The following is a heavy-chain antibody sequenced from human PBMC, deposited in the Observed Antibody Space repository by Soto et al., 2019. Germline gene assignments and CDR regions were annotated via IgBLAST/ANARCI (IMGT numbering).Heavy chain of an antibody. CDR2: MNPNSGNT. Sequence: ASVKVSCKASGYTFTSYDINWVRQATGQGLEWMGWMNPNSGNTGYAQKFQGRVTMTRNTSISTAYMELSSLRSEDTAVYYRARGGALTVTTYYYYSYMDVWGKGTTGTVSS. CDR3: ARGGALTVTTYYYYSYMDV. V-gene: IGHV1-8*01. D-gene: IGHD4-17*01. J-gene: IGHJ6*03. CDR1: GYTFTSYD.